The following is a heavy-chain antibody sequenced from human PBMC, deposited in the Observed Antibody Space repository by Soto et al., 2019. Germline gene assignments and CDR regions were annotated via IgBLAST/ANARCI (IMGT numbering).Heavy chain of an antibody. CDR1: GGTFSSYA. Sequence: QVQLVQSGAEVKKPGSSVKVSCKASGGTFSSYAINWVRQAPGQGLEWMGGIIPIFGTANYAQKFQGRVTITADKSTSTAYMERSSLRSEDTAVYYCARDHLLGYSSSNCYVGMDVWGQGTTVTVSS. V-gene: IGHV1-69*06. CDR3: ARDHLLGYSSSNCYVGMDV. J-gene: IGHJ6*01. CDR2: IIPIFGTA. D-gene: IGHD6-6*01.